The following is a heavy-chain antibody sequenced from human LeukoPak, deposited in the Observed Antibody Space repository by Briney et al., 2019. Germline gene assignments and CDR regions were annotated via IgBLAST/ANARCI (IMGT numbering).Heavy chain of an antibody. V-gene: IGHV3-53*05. D-gene: IGHD5-18*01. CDR2: IYSAGTT. J-gene: IGHJ4*02. Sequence: GGSLRLSCAASGFTVSSNYMSWVRQAPGKGLEWVSVIYSAGTTYYADSVKGRFTISRDNSKNTLYLQMDSLRAEDTAVYYCAKDKDSYGPHYFDYWGQGTLVTVSS. CDR1: GFTVSSNY. CDR3: AKDKDSYGPHYFDY.